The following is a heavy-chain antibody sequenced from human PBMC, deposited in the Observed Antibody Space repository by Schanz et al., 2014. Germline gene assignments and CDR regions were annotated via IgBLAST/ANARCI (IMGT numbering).Heavy chain of an antibody. Sequence: QIQLVQSGPEVKKPGATVKVSCKASGYIFINSGISWVRQAPGQGLEWMGWISAYNGNTKYPQKLQGRVTITRDTSASTAYMELSSLRSEDTAVYYCARSAGRDFWSGYYTRFDYWGQGTLVTVSS. CDR1: GYIFINSG. D-gene: IGHD3-3*01. J-gene: IGHJ4*02. V-gene: IGHV1-18*01. CDR2: ISAYNGNT. CDR3: ARSAGRDFWSGYYTRFDY.